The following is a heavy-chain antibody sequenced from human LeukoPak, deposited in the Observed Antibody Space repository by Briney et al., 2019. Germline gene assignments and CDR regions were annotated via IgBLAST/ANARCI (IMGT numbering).Heavy chain of an antibody. CDR3: ARDRDRNYYDSSGYSYPFDY. Sequence: PGGSLRLSCAASGFTVSSNYMNWVRQAPGKGLEWVSSISSSSSYIYYADSVKGRFTISRDNAKNSLYLQMSSLRAEDTAVYYCARDRDRNYYDSSGYSYPFDYWGQGTLVTVSS. D-gene: IGHD3-22*01. CDR1: GFTVSSNY. J-gene: IGHJ4*02. CDR2: ISSSSSYI. V-gene: IGHV3-21*01.